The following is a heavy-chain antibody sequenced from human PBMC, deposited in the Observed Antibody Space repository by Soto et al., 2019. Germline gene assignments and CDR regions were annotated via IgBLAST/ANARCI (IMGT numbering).Heavy chain of an antibody. CDR2: ISYSGST. CDR1: GDSMTTVGYY. CDR3: TRGDY. Sequence: QVQLQESGPGLVKPSQTLSLTCTVSGDSMTTVGYYWTWIRQHPGQGLEWIGFISYSGSTYYSSSLKGLVAISADTSKNQFSLKLNSVTAADTAVYYCTRGDYWGQGTLVTVSS. V-gene: IGHV4-31*01. J-gene: IGHJ4*02.